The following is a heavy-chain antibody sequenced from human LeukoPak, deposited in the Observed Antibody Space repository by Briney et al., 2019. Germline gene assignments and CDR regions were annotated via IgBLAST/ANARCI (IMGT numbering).Heavy chain of an antibody. CDR2: IYSGVTT. Sequence: AETLSLTCTPCGVSISRFYWSWVRQPPGGGVEWIGNIYSGVTTYFNPSLNSRVIISVDTSNNQFSLNLTSVTAADTAMYYCVQTPGWPGFDYWGKGILVTVSS. D-gene: IGHD6-19*01. CDR3: VQTPGWPGFDY. V-gene: IGHV4-4*09. CDR1: GVSISRFY. J-gene: IGHJ4*02.